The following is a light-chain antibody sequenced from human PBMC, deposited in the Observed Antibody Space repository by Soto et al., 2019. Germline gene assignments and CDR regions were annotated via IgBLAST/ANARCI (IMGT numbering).Light chain of an antibody. CDR3: QQFNSYPIT. J-gene: IGKJ5*01. Sequence: AIQLTQSPSSLSASVGDRVTITCRASQGISSALAWYQQKPGKAPKLLIYDASSLESGVPSRFSGSGSGTDFTLTISSLQPEDVATYYCQQFNSYPITFGKGTRLEIK. CDR2: DAS. V-gene: IGKV1-13*02. CDR1: QGISSA.